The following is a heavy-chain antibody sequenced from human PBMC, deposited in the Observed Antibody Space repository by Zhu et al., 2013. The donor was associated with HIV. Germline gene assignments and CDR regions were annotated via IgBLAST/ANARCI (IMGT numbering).Heavy chain of an antibody. D-gene: IGHD3-3*01. V-gene: IGHV1-69*01. CDR1: GGTFSSYA. CDR2: IIPIFGTA. Sequence: QVQLVQSGAEVKKPGSSVKVSCKASGGTFSSYAISWVRQAPRQGLEWMGGIIPIFGTANYAQKFQGRVTITADESTSTAYMELSSLRSEDTAVYYCARSSPNITIFGVERSYYGMDVWGQGTTVTVSS. J-gene: IGHJ6*02. CDR3: ARSSPNITIFGVERSYYGMDV.